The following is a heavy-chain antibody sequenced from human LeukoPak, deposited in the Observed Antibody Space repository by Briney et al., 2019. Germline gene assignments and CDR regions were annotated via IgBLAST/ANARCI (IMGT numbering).Heavy chain of an antibody. D-gene: IGHD6-25*01. Sequence: GGSLRLSCAASAFSLNAYNMNWVRQAPGKGLEWVSSISYTGTYIYYADSVKGRFTISRDNAKNSLYLQMNSLRADDTAVYYCARFAAGGSYYYYMDVWGKGTTVTVSS. CDR3: ARFAAGGSYYYYMDV. CDR2: ISYTGTYI. CDR1: AFSLNAYN. V-gene: IGHV3-21*01. J-gene: IGHJ6*03.